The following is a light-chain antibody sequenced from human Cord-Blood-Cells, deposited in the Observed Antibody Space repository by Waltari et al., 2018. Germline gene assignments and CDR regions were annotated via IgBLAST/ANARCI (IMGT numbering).Light chain of an antibody. CDR2: AAS. Sequence: DIQMTQSPSSLSASVGDRFTITCRASQSISSYLNWYQQKPGKAPKLLIYAASSLQSGVPSRFSGSGSGTDFTLTISSLQPEDFSTYYCQQSYSTLLTFGQGTRLEIK. J-gene: IGKJ5*01. V-gene: IGKV1-39*01. CDR3: QQSYSTLLT. CDR1: QSISSY.